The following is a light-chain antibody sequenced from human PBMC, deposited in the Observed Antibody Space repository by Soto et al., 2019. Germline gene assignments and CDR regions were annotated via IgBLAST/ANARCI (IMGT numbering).Light chain of an antibody. J-gene: IGKJ4*01. CDR2: KAS. Sequence: DIQMTQSPSTLSASVGDRVTITCRAGQSISSWLAWYQQKPGKAPKVLISKASSLESGVPSRFSGSGSGTEFTLTISSLQPDDFATYYCQQYDSYPLTFGGGTKVDIK. V-gene: IGKV1-5*03. CDR3: QQYDSYPLT. CDR1: QSISSW.